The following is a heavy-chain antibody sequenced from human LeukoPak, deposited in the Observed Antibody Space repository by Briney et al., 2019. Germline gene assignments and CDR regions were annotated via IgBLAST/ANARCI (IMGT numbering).Heavy chain of an antibody. J-gene: IGHJ4*02. V-gene: IGHV3-9*01. CDR2: ISWNSGSI. CDR3: AKVLFRGWLFPSLIDY. Sequence: GKSLRLSCAASGFTFDDYVMHWVRQAPGKGLEWVSGISWNSGSIGYADSVKGRFTISRDNGKNSLYLQMNSLRAEDTALYYCAKVLFRGWLFPSLIDYWGQGTLVTVSS. D-gene: IGHD3-22*01. CDR1: GFTFDDYV.